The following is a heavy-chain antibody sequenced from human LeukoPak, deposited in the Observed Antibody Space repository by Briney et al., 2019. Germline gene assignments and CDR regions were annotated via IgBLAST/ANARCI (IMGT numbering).Heavy chain of an antibody. CDR2: ISAYNGNT. V-gene: IGHV1-18*01. CDR1: GYTFTSYG. Sequence: GASVKVSCKASGYTFTSYGISWVRQAPGQGLEWMGWISAYNGNTSYAQKLQGRVTMTTDTSTSTAYMELRSLRSDDTAVYYCARSITIFGVVTPDYYYYMDVWGKGTTVTVSS. CDR3: ARSITIFGVVTPDYYYYMDV. J-gene: IGHJ6*03. D-gene: IGHD3-3*01.